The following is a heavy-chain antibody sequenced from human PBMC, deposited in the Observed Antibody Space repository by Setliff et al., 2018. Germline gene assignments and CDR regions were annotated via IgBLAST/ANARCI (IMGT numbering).Heavy chain of an antibody. D-gene: IGHD4-17*01. J-gene: IGHJ4*02. Sequence: ASVKVSCKASGYTFTGYGVSWVRQAPGQGLEWVGWISPYNGNTYYAPKFQGRFIMTADTSTTTAYVELGSLRSDDTAIYYCSRLVRFCTTTACQRLSGDDYWGQGTLVTVSS. CDR1: GYTFTGYG. CDR2: ISPYNGNT. CDR3: SRLVRFCTTTACQRLSGDDY. V-gene: IGHV1-18*01.